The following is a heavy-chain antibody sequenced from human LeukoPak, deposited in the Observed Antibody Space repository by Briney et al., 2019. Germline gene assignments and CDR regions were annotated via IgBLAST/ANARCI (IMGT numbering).Heavy chain of an antibody. J-gene: IGHJ4*02. D-gene: IGHD2-15*01. Sequence: ASVKVSCKASGYTFTSYGISWVRQAPGQGLEWMGWISAYNGKTNYAQKLQGRVTMTTDTSTSTAYMELRSLRSDDTAVYYCARRTKDIVVVVAATVEYYFDYWGQGTLATVSS. CDR3: ARRTKDIVVVVAATVEYYFDY. V-gene: IGHV1-18*01. CDR2: ISAYNGKT. CDR1: GYTFTSYG.